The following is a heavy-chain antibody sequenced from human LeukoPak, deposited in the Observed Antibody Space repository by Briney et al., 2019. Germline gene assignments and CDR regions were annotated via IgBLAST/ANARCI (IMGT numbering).Heavy chain of an antibody. J-gene: IGHJ1*01. Sequence: GGSLRLSCAASGFTVSNNGLSWFRQAPGKGLEWVSDSGTGGSTYYADSVKGRFTVSRDNSKNTLYLQMNSLRAEDTAVYYCAKDSLSTGYSSGWFTEYFQHWGQSTLVTVSS. CDR1: GFTVSNNG. CDR3: AKDSLSTGYSSGWFTEYFQH. D-gene: IGHD6-19*01. CDR2: SGTGGST. V-gene: IGHV3-23*01.